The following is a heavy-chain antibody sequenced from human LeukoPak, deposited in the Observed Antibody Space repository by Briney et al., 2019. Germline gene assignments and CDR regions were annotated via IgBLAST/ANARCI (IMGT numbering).Heavy chain of an antibody. CDR1: GGSISSVY. Sequence: SETLPLTCTVSGGSISSVYWSWIRQPPGRGLEWIGFVHYTGGANYNPPLESRVTISLDTSKNQFSLRLRSVTAADTALYYCAKYGHGYNLGSFDIWGQGTMVSVSS. V-gene: IGHV4-59*01. CDR2: VHYTGGA. D-gene: IGHD5-24*01. CDR3: AKYGHGYNLGSFDI. J-gene: IGHJ3*02.